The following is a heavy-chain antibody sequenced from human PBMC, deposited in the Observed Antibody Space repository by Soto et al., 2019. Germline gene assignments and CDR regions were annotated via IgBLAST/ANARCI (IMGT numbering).Heavy chain of an antibody. CDR2: IHYSGATP. J-gene: IGHJ4*02. Sequence: VRQAPGQGLEWMGVIHYSGATPTYAQKFQGRVTMARDTSTSTVYVELSSLRAEDTAVYYCARGFSAGKGSPPDFWGQGSLVTVSS. V-gene: IGHV1-46*01. D-gene: IGHD6-13*01. CDR3: ARGFSAGKGSPPDF.